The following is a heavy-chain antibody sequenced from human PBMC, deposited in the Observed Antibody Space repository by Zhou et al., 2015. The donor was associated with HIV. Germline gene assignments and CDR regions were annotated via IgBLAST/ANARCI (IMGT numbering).Heavy chain of an antibody. CDR2: IIPVFGTT. Sequence: QVQLVQSGAEVRKPGASVRISCKTSGYTFTTYFIHWVRLAPGQGLEWMGGIIPVFGTTDHAQKFQGRLTITADQSTSTAYMELSSLTSEDAALYFCARSSVNHDNAFDLWGQGTKVIVSS. J-gene: IGHJ3*01. CDR3: ARSSVNHDNAFDL. V-gene: IGHV1-69*01. CDR1: GYTFTTYF. D-gene: IGHD3-22*01.